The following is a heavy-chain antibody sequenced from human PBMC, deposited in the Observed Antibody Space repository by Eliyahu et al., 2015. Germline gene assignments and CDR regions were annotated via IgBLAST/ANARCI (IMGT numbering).Heavy chain of an antibody. CDR1: GYSFSNYW. V-gene: IGHV5-51*01. CDR2: VYPGDSDT. D-gene: IGHD3-10*01. J-gene: IGHJ4*02. CDR3: ARRHGPGSYIFYLDY. Sequence: EVQLVQSGAEVKKPGESLKISCKGSGYSFSNYWIGWVRQMPGKGLEWMGIVYPGDSDTRYGPSFQGQVTISADKSISTAYLQWSSLKASDTGIYYCARRHGPGSYIFYLDYWGQGTLVTVSS.